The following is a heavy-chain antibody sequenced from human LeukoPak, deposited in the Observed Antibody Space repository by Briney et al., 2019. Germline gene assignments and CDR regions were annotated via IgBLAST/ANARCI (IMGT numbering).Heavy chain of an antibody. Sequence: PGGSLRLSCAASGFTFSSYGMHWVRQAPGKGLEWVAVIWYDGSNKYYADSVKGRFTISRDNSKNTLYLQMNSLRAEDTAVYYCAKSASGGVSSSSDYWGQGTLVTVSS. CDR3: AKSASGGVSSSSDY. D-gene: IGHD6-6*01. CDR2: IWYDGSNK. J-gene: IGHJ4*02. CDR1: GFTFSSYG. V-gene: IGHV3-33*06.